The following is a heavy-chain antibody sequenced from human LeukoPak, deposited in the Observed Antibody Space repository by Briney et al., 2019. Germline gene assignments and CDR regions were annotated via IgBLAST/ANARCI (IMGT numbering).Heavy chain of an antibody. CDR3: ARDNSHTGYDFFDY. D-gene: IGHD5-12*01. CDR2: INPNNGGS. CDR1: GYTFTDSY. Sequence: ASVRVSCRASGYTFTDSYIHWVRQAPGQGLEWMGWINPNNGGSHYAQNFQGRVTMTWDSSVTTAYMDLISLRPDDKAVYFCARDNSHTGYDFFDYWGQGTLVTVSS. J-gene: IGHJ4*02. V-gene: IGHV1-2*02.